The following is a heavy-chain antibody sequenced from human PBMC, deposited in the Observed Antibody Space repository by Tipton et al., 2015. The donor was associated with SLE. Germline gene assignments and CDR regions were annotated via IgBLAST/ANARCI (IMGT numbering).Heavy chain of an antibody. D-gene: IGHD3-16*01. CDR2: IYHTGTT. CDR3: ARVQAYEGFDP. Sequence: TLSLTCAVSSGSISSSNWWSWVRQPPEKGLEWIGEIYHTGTTNYNPSLRSRVTISADRSKKHFSLMLSSVTAADTAVYYCARVQAYEGFDPWGQGTLVTVSS. CDR1: SGSISSSNW. V-gene: IGHV4-4*02. J-gene: IGHJ5*02.